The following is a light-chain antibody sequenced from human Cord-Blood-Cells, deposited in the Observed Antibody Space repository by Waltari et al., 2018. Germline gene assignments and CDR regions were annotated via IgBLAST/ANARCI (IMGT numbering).Light chain of an antibody. CDR2: KAS. V-gene: IGKV1-5*03. CDR3: QQYNSPMYT. J-gene: IGKJ2*01. Sequence: DIQITQSPSTLSASVGYRVTITCRASQSISSWLAWYQQKPGKAPKLLIYKASSLESGVPSRFSGSGSGTEFTLTISSLQPDDFATYYCQQYNSPMYTFGQGTKLEIK. CDR1: QSISSW.